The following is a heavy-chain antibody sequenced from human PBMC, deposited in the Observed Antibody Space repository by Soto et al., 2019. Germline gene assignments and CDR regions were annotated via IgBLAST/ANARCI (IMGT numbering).Heavy chain of an antibody. CDR1: NCSVSSGTYS. CDR3: ARGHYYYGMDV. Sequence: SESLSLTCPVSNCSVSSGTYSWSWVRQPPGKGLEWIGYIYYSGTTYYTPSLKSRLTMSMDRANDHFSLNLTSVTAADTAVYFCARGHYYYGMDVWGQGITVTVSS. J-gene: IGHJ6*02. V-gene: IGHV4-30-2*01. CDR2: IYYSGTT.